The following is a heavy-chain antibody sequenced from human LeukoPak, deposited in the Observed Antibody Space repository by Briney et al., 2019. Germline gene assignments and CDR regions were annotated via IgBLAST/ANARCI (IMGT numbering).Heavy chain of an antibody. J-gene: IGHJ4*02. Sequence: GGSLRLSCAASGFTFSNAWMSWVRQAPGKGLEWVSAISGSGGSTYYADSVKGRFTISRDNSKNTLYLQMNSLRAEDTAVYYCAKILVGATAGAQYYFDYWGQGTLVTVSS. D-gene: IGHD1-26*01. CDR2: ISGSGGST. CDR3: AKILVGATAGAQYYFDY. CDR1: GFTFSNAW. V-gene: IGHV3-23*01.